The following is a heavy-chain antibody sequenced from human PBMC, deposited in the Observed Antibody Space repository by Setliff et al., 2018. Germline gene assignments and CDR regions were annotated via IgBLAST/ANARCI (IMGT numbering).Heavy chain of an antibody. J-gene: IGHJ3*02. V-gene: IGHV4-38-2*02. Sequence: SETLSLTCAVSGYSISSGYYWGWIRQPPGKGLEWIGSIYYSESTYYNPSLKSRVTISVDTSKNQFSLKLSSVTAADTAVYYCARDFGDYRIGHGFDIWGQGTEVTVSS. CDR3: ARDFGDYRIGHGFDI. CDR2: IYYSEST. CDR1: GYSISSGYY. D-gene: IGHD4-17*01.